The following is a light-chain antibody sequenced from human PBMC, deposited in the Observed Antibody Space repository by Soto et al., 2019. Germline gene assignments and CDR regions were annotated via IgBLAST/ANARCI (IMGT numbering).Light chain of an antibody. CDR2: DAS. CDR3: QQYNSYSPDT. V-gene: IGKV1-5*01. CDR1: QSISSW. Sequence: DIQMTHSLSTLFQSVGARVTITSRASQSISSWWAWYQQKPGKAPKLLIYDASSLESGVPSRFSGSGSGTEFTLTISSLQPDDFATYYCQQYNSYSPDTFGQGTKLEIK. J-gene: IGKJ2*01.